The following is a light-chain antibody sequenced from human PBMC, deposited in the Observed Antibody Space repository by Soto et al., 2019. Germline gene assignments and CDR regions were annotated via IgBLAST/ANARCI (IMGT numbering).Light chain of an antibody. Sequence: QSALTQRASVSGSPGQSITISCTGTSSDVGGYNYVSWYQQHPGKAPKLMIYEVSNRPSGVSNRFSGSKSGNTASLTISGLQAEDEADYYCSSYTSSSILFGGGTKLTVL. J-gene: IGLJ2*01. CDR2: EVS. V-gene: IGLV2-14*01. CDR1: SSDVGGYNY. CDR3: SSYTSSSIL.